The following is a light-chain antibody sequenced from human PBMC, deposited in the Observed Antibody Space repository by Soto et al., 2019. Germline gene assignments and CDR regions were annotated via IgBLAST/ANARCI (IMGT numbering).Light chain of an antibody. CDR1: QSISNW. J-gene: IGKJ1*01. V-gene: IGKV1-5*03. CDR2: KAS. CDR3: QQYNSYLWT. Sequence: DIQMTQSPSTLPASVGDRVTITCRASQSISNWLAWYQQKPGKAPQLLIYKASILESGVSSRFSGSGSGTEFTLTISSLQPDDFATYYCQQYNSYLWTFGQGTKVEVK.